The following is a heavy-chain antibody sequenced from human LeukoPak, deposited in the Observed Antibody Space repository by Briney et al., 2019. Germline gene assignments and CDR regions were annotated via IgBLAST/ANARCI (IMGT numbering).Heavy chain of an antibody. J-gene: IGHJ4*02. CDR1: GYTFTSYG. D-gene: IGHD6-6*01. V-gene: IGHV1-18*01. CDR3: ARRTYSSSSSIFDY. Sequence: VKVSCKASGYTFTSYGISWVRQAPGQGLEWMGWISGYNGNTNYAQKLQGRVAMTTDTSTSTAYMELRSLRSDDTAVYYCARRTYSSSSSIFDYWGQGTLVTVSS. CDR2: ISGYNGNT.